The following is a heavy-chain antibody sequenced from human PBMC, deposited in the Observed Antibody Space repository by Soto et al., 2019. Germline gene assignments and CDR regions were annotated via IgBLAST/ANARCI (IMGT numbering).Heavy chain of an antibody. CDR3: AREGTGSTSPCH. V-gene: IGHV1-18*01. J-gene: IGHJ4*01. CDR2: ISAYNGNT. Sequence: ASVQVSCKASGYTFTSYGISWVRQDPGQGLEWMGWISAYNGNTNYAQKLQGRVTMTTDTSTSPAYMELRSLRSDDTAVYSCAREGTGSTSPCHWGHGTLVTVSS. CDR1: GYTFTSYG. D-gene: IGHD2-2*01.